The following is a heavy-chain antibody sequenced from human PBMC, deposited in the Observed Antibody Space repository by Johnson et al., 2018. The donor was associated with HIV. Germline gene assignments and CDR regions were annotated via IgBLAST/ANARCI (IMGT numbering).Heavy chain of an antibody. CDR2: ISSSASTI. J-gene: IGHJ3*02. D-gene: IGHD3-10*01. V-gene: IGHV3-11*01. CDR3: ARVRELEGGEVGDAFDI. CDR1: GFTFSDYY. Sequence: QVLLVESGGGLVKPGGSLRLSCAASGFTFSDYYMSWIRQTPGKGLEWLSYISSSASTIYYADSVKGRFTISRDNAKNSLYLQMNSLRAEDTAVYYCARVRELEGGEVGDAFDIWGQGTMVTVSS.